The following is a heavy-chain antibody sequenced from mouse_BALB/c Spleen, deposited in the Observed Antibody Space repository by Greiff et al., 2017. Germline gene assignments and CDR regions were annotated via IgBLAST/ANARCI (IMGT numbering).Heavy chain of an antibody. V-gene: IGHV1-69*02. Sequence: QVQLQQSGAELVRPGASVKLSCKASGYTFTSYWINWVKQRPGQGLEWIGNIYPSDSYTNYNQKFKDKATLTVDKSSSTAYMQLSSPTSEDSAVYYCTRNYYDYDWFAYWGQGTLVTVSA. CDR2: IYPSDSYT. CDR3: TRNYYDYDWFAY. D-gene: IGHD2-4*01. CDR1: GYTFTSYW. J-gene: IGHJ3*01.